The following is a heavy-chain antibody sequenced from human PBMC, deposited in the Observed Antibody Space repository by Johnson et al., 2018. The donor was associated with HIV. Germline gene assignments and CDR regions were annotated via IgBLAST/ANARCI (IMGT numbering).Heavy chain of an antibody. D-gene: IGHD3-22*01. CDR3: ARGRIGTIVMDLRGGAFDI. Sequence: QVQLVESGGGLVQPGGSLKLSCAASGFTFSDYGMHWVRQAPGKGLEWVAVISFDGSNEYYTDSVKGRFTISRDNSKNTLHLQMNSLRTEDTAIYYCARGRIGTIVMDLRGGAFDIWGQGTLVTVSS. CDR1: GFTFSDYG. CDR2: ISFDGSNE. J-gene: IGHJ3*02. V-gene: IGHV3-30*04.